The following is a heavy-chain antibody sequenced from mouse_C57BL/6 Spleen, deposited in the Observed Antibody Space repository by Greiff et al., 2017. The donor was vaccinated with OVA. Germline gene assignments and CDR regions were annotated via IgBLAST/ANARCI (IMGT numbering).Heavy chain of an antibody. CDR2: INPSSGYT. D-gene: IGHD2-1*01. V-gene: IGHV1-4*01. CDR3: ARRGNSYAMDY. CDR1: GYTFTSYT. Sequence: VKLQESGAELARPGASVKMSCKASGYTFTSYTMHWVKQRPGQGLEWIGYINPSSGYTKYNQKFKDKATLTADKSSSTAYMQLSSLTSEDSAVYYCARRGNSYAMDYWGQGTSVTVSS. J-gene: IGHJ4*01.